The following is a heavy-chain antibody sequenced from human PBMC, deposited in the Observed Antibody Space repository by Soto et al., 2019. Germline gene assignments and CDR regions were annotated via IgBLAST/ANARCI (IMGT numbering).Heavy chain of an antibody. Sequence: QVQLQESGPGLVKPSGTLSLTCAVSGGSISSSHWWSWVRQPPGKGLEWIGAIYHSGSTNYNLSPKSRVTISADKSKNPFSLKLSSVAAADTAVYYCARAAMGGSSWPFDYWGQGTLVTVSS. J-gene: IGHJ4*02. CDR3: ARAAMGGSSWPFDY. CDR1: GGSISSSHW. D-gene: IGHD6-13*01. V-gene: IGHV4-4*02. CDR2: IYHSGST.